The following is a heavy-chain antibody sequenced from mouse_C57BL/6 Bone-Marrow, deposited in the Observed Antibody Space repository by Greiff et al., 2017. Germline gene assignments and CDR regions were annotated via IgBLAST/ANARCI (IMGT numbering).Heavy chain of an antibody. Sequence: DVKLVESGGGLVKPGGSLKLSCAASGFTFSDYGMHWVRQAPEKGLEWVAYISSGSSTIYYADTVKGRFTISRDNAKNTLFLQMTSLRSEDTAMYYCARFDRLWYFEVWGTGTTVTVSS. V-gene: IGHV5-17*01. CDR3: ARFDRLWYFEV. J-gene: IGHJ1*03. CDR1: GFTFSDYG. CDR2: ISSGSSTI.